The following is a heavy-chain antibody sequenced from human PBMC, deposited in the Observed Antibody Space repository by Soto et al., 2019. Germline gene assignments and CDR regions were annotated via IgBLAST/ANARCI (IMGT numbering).Heavy chain of an antibody. CDR2: VGGSGSDT. CDR3: AKRQSFDFWSGYLPFFDY. D-gene: IGHD3-3*01. CDR1: AINFRSYA. V-gene: IGHV3-23*01. Sequence: GGSLRLSCSASAINFRSYAMSWVRQAPGKGLEWVSAVGGSGSDTYYADSVKGRFTISRDDSKNTPYLHMSSLRVEDTAIYYCAKRQSFDFWSGYLPFFDYWGQGTPVTVSS. J-gene: IGHJ4*02.